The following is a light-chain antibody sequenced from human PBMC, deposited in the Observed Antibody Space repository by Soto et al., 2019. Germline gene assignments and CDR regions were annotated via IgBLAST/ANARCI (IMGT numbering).Light chain of an antibody. CDR1: QSVSSN. V-gene: IGKV3-15*01. Sequence: EIVMTQSPATLSVSPGERATLSCRASQSVSSNLAWYQQKPGQAPRRLIYGASTRATGIPARYRGSGSGTKFTLNIITLQTADFAVYYCQQYNNWPITSGGENKVEIK. CDR3: QQYNNWPIT. J-gene: IGKJ4*01. CDR2: GAS.